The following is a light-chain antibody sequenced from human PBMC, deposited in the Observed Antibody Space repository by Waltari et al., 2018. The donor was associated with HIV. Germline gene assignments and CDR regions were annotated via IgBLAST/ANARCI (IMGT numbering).Light chain of an antibody. J-gene: IGKJ4*01. CDR2: GAS. V-gene: IGKV3-15*01. CDR1: QSVSSN. Sequence: EIVMTQSPATLSVFPGESATLSCRASQSVSSNLAWYQERPGQPPRPRIDGASTRVPGIPARFSGSGSGTDFTLTISSLQSEDFAVYYCQQYDDWPPFTFGGGTKVEIK. CDR3: QQYDDWPPFT.